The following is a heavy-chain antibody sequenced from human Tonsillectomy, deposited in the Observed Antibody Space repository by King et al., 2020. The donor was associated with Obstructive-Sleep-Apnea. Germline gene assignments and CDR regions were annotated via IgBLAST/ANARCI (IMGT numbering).Heavy chain of an antibody. D-gene: IGHD6-13*01. CDR3: AGTGTIGVAGSLDY. CDR1: GFTFSSYW. J-gene: IGHJ4*02. Sequence: VQLVESGGGLVQPGGSLRLSCASSGFTFSSYWMTWVRQAPGKGLELVANINQHGSEKHYAESVKGRFTISRDHDKNSLSLQMNSLRAEDTAVYYCAGTGTIGVAGSLDYWGQGTLVTVSS. V-gene: IGHV3-7*03. CDR2: INQHGSEK.